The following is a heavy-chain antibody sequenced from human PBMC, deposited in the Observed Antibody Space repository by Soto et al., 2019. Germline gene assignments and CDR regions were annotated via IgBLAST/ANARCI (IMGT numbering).Heavy chain of an antibody. CDR2: MNPNSGNT. J-gene: IGHJ4*02. Sequence: QVQLVQSGAEVKKPGASVKVSCKASGYTFTSYDINWVRQATGQGLEWMGWMNPNSGNTGYAQKFQGRVTMTRNTSISTAYMELSSLRSEDTAVYYCARLIVGATPRGRSYFDYWGQGTLVTVSS. D-gene: IGHD1-26*01. CDR1: GYTFTSYD. CDR3: ARLIVGATPRGRSYFDY. V-gene: IGHV1-8*01.